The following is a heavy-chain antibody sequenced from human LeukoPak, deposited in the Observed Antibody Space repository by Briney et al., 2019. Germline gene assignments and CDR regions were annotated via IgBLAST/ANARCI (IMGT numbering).Heavy chain of an antibody. CDR2: IYSGGST. CDR3: ARESCSGGSCYFDY. Sequence: GGSLRPSCAASGFTVSSNYMSWVRQAPGKGLEWVSVIYSGGSTYYADSVKGRFTISRDNSKNTLYLQMNSLRAEDTAVYYCARESCSGGSCYFDYWGQGTLVTVSS. J-gene: IGHJ4*02. CDR1: GFTVSSNY. D-gene: IGHD2-15*01. V-gene: IGHV3-66*02.